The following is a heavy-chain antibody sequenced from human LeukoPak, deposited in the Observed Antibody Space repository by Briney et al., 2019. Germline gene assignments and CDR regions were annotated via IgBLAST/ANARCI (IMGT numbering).Heavy chain of an antibody. V-gene: IGHV4-39*02. CDR3: ARDYCSSTSCLFDY. J-gene: IGHJ4*02. CDR2: IYYSGST. CDR1: GGSISSSYYY. Sequence: PSETLSLTCTVSGGSISSSYYYWGWIRQPPGKGLEWIGSIYYSGSTYYNPSLKSRVTISVDTSKNQFSLKLRSVTAADTAVYYCARDYCSSTSCLFDYWGQGTLVTVSS. D-gene: IGHD2-2*01.